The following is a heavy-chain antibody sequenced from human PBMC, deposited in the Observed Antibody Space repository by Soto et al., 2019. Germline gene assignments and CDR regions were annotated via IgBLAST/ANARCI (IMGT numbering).Heavy chain of an antibody. CDR3: ARERKGFGYIEF. J-gene: IGHJ4*02. Sequence: QVQLQESGPGLVKPSETLSLNCSVSGSISGYYWTWIRQPPGKRLEWIGYMFHGGTSKYNPSLKGRVTLSVDTSSTQFSLRLTSVTAADTAVYYCARERKGFGYIEFWGQGALVTVSS. V-gene: IGHV4-59*01. D-gene: IGHD3-16*01. CDR2: MFHGGTS. CDR1: GSISGYY.